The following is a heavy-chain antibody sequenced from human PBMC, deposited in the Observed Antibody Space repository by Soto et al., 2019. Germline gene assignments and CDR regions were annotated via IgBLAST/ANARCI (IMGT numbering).Heavy chain of an antibody. D-gene: IGHD3-22*01. V-gene: IGHV1-2*04. CDR2: INPNSGGT. CDR3: AREHYYDSSGYCYSGFDY. Sequence: ASVKVSCKASGYTFTGYYMHWVRQAPGQGLEWMGWINPNSGGTNYAQKFQGWVTMTRDTSISTAYMELSRLRSDDTAVYYCAREHYYDSSGYCYSGFDYWGQGTLVTVSS. CDR1: GYTFTGYY. J-gene: IGHJ4*02.